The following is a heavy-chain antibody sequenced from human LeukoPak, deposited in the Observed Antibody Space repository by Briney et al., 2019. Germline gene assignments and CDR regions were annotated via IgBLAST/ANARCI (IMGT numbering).Heavy chain of an antibody. J-gene: IGHJ1*01. V-gene: IGHV4-61*02. CDR3: ASPDYYDSSGRPFQH. Sequence: PSQTLSLTCTVSGGSISSGSYYWSWIRQPAGKGLEWIGRIYTSGSTNYNPSLKSRVTISVDTSKNQFSLKLSSVTAADTAVYYCASPDYYDSSGRPFQHWGQGTLVTVSS. CDR1: GGSISSGSYY. CDR2: IYTSGST. D-gene: IGHD3-22*01.